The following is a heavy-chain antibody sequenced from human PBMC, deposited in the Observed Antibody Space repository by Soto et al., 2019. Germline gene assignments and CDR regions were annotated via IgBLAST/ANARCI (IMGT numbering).Heavy chain of an antibody. CDR1: GFTFSDHY. D-gene: IGHD3-10*01. CDR3: VSVSGSYYYDY. V-gene: IGHV3-72*01. J-gene: IGHJ4*01. Sequence: PGGSLRLSCAASGFTFSDHYMDWVRQAPGKGLEWVGRTRNKANSYTTEYAASVKGRFTISRDDSKNSLYLQMNSLKTEDTALYYCVSVSGSYYYDYWRHGTLVTVSS. CDR2: TRNKANSYTT.